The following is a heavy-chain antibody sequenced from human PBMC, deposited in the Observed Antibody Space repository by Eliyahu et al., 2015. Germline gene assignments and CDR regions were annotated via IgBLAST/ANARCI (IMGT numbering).Heavy chain of an antibody. CDR1: GFTFSAAY. J-gene: IGHJ4*02. Sequence: EVQMVESGGGLVQPGGSLRLSCAAXGFTFSAAYMDWXRQVPGKGPEWIARSRNKVNSYSTEYAASVKGRFTISRDDSKNSLYLQMNSLKTEDTAVYFCARESERYGGDDCWGQGTLVTVSS. D-gene: IGHD3-10*01. CDR3: ARESERYGGDDC. CDR2: SRNKVNSYST. V-gene: IGHV3-72*01.